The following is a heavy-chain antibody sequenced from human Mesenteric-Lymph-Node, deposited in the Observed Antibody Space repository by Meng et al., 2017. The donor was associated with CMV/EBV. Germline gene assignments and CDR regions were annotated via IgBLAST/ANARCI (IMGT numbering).Heavy chain of an antibody. Sequence: GESLKISCAAPGFTFNSYWMCWVRQVPGKGLVWVSRINSDGSSTSYADSVKGRFTISRDNAKNTLYLQMNSLRAEDTAVYYCARGGEYQLLKFDYWGQGTLVTVSS. J-gene: IGHJ4*02. CDR1: GFTFNSYW. D-gene: IGHD2-2*01. CDR3: ARGGEYQLLKFDY. CDR2: INSDGSST. V-gene: IGHV3-74*01.